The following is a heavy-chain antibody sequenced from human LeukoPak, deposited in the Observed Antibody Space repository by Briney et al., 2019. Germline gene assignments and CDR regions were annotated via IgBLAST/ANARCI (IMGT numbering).Heavy chain of an antibody. Sequence: SQTLSLTCAISGDSVSSNSVAWHWIRQSPSRGLEWLGRTYYRPKWYNDYAVSVKSRIPINPDTSKNQFPLQLNSVTPEDTAVYYCARGLLAADYWGQGTLVTVSS. CDR2: TYYRPKWYN. CDR3: ARGLLAADY. D-gene: IGHD2/OR15-2a*01. J-gene: IGHJ4*02. CDR1: GDSVSSNSVA. V-gene: IGHV6-1*01.